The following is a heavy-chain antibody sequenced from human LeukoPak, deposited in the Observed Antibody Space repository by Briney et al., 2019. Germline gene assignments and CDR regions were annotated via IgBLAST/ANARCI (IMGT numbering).Heavy chain of an antibody. D-gene: IGHD5-12*01. CDR1: GFTFSSYA. CDR3: AKPRGYSGYDSRD. J-gene: IGHJ4*02. Sequence: GGSLRLSCAASGFTFSSYAMHWVRQAPGKGLEWVAVISYDGSNKYYADSVKGRFTISRDNSKNTLYLQMNSLRAEDTAVYYCAKPRGYSGYDSRDWGQGTLVTVS. V-gene: IGHV3-30-3*02. CDR2: ISYDGSNK.